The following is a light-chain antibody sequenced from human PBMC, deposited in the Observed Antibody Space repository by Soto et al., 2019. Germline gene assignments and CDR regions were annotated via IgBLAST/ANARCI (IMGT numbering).Light chain of an antibody. Sequence: EIVMTPSPATLSLAPGDRATISCWASQSVNRYLVWYQQKPGQAPRLLMYDASKRATGIPARFSGSGSGTDFTLTISSLEPEDFAVYYCQQRDIWPWTFGQGTKVDIK. CDR3: QQRDIWPWT. CDR2: DAS. CDR1: QSVNRY. V-gene: IGKV3-11*01. J-gene: IGKJ1*01.